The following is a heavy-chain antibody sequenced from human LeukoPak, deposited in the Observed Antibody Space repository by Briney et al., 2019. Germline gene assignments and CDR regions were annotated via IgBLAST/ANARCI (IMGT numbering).Heavy chain of an antibody. CDR1: GGSFSGYY. CDR3: ARWYSSSGYFDY. V-gene: IGHV4-34*01. CDR2: MYHSGDT. J-gene: IGHJ4*02. Sequence: SETLSLTCAVYGGSFSGYYWSWIRQPPGKGLEWIGSMYHSGDTYYNPSLKGRVTISVDTSKNQFSLKLTSVTAADTAVYYCARWYSSSGYFDYWGQGTLATVSS. D-gene: IGHD6-13*01.